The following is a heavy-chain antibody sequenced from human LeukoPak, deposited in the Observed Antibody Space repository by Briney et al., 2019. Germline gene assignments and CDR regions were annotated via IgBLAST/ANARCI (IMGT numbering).Heavy chain of an antibody. D-gene: IGHD2-2*01. J-gene: IGHJ6*03. V-gene: IGHV4-34*01. CDR1: GGSFSGYY. CDR3: ARGVGHYQLLLNYYYYMDV. Sequence: SETLSLTCDVYGGSFSGYYWSWIRQPPGKGLEWTGEISHSGSTKYNPSLKSRVTISVDTSKNQFSLKLSSVTAADTAVYYCARGVGHYQLLLNYYYYMDVWGKGTTVTVSS. CDR2: ISHSGST.